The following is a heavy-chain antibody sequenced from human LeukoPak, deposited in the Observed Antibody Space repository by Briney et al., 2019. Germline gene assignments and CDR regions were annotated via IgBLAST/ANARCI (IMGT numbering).Heavy chain of an antibody. V-gene: IGHV1-18*01. CDR1: GGTFSSYA. CDR3: ARVGGVATFDAFDI. Sequence: ASVKVSCKASGGTFSSYAISWVRQAPGQGLEWMGWISAYNGNTNYAQKLQGRVTMTTDTSTSTAYMELRSLRSDDTAVYYCARVGGVATFDAFDIWGQGTMVTVSS. D-gene: IGHD3-16*01. J-gene: IGHJ3*02. CDR2: ISAYNGNT.